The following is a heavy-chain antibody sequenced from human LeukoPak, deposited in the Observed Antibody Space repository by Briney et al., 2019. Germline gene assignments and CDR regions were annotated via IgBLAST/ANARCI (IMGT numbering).Heavy chain of an antibody. CDR1: GGTFSSYA. CDR2: ISYDGSNK. D-gene: IGHD5-12*01. J-gene: IGHJ4*02. CDR3: AASHWGFYSGYGRLDY. Sequence: SCKASGGTFSSYAMHWVRQAPGKGLEWVAVISYDGSNKYYADSVKGRFTISRDNSKNTLYLQMNSLRAEDTAVYYCAASHWGFYSGYGRLDYWGQGTLVTVSS. V-gene: IGHV3-30-3*01.